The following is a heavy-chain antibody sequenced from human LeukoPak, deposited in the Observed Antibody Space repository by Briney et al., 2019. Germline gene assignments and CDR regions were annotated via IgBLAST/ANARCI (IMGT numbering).Heavy chain of an antibody. CDR2: IYHSGST. D-gene: IGHD3-10*01. CDR3: ARGPDGHHYYGSGSYPIAHNY. Sequence: NPSETLSLTCTVSGYSIRSGYYWGWIRQPPGKGLEWIGSIYHSGSTNYNPSLKSRVTISVDTSKNQFSLKLSSVTAADTAVYYCARGPDGHHYYGSGSYPIAHNYWGQGTLVTVSS. CDR1: GYSIRSGYY. V-gene: IGHV4-38-2*02. J-gene: IGHJ4*02.